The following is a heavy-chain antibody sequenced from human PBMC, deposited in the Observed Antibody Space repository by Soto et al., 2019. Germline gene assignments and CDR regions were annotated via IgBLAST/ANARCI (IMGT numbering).Heavy chain of an antibody. CDR2: INPNNGAT. J-gene: IGHJ5*02. CDR1: RYIFTAYF. Sequence: SVKVSCKAPRYIFTAYFMHWVRQAPGQGLEWMGWINPNNGATHYGLSFQGRVTMTRDTSISTAYMELSSLRSDDTAVYYCASHDPGARFDPWGQGTLVTVSS. V-gene: IGHV1-2*02. CDR3: ASHDPGARFDP. D-gene: IGHD1-1*01.